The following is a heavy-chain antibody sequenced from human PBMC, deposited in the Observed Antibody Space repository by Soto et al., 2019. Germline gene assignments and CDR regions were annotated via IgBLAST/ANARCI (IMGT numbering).Heavy chain of an antibody. CDR2: IYYSGST. D-gene: IGHD3-22*01. Sequence: PSETLSLTCTVSGGSISSGDYYWSWIRQPPGKGLEWIGYIYYSGSTYFNPSLKSRVTISIDTSKNQFSLKLSSVTAADTAVYYCARGPHDNSPYAIDYWGQGTLVTVSS. J-gene: IGHJ4*02. CDR3: ARGPHDNSPYAIDY. CDR1: GGSISSGDYY. V-gene: IGHV4-30-4*01.